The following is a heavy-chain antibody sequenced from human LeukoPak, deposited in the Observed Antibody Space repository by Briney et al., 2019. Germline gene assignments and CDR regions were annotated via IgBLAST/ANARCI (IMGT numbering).Heavy chain of an antibody. CDR3: AKLGWSGYFRTNYFDY. Sequence: PGGSLRLSCAASGFTFSSYGMHWVRQAPGKGLEWVAVISYDGSNKYYADSVKGRFTISRDNSKNTLYLQMNSLRAEDTAVYYCAKLGWSGYFRTNYFDYWGQGTLVTVSS. CDR2: ISYDGSNK. J-gene: IGHJ4*02. CDR1: GFTFSSYG. V-gene: IGHV3-30*18. D-gene: IGHD3-3*01.